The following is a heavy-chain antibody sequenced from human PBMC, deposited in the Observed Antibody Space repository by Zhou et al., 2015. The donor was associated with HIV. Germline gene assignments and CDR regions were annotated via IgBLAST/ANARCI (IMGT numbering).Heavy chain of an antibody. CDR2: ITPFNGNT. CDR1: GYTFTYRY. D-gene: IGHD2-2*02. J-gene: IGHJ4*02. V-gene: IGHV1-45*02. Sequence: QMQLVQSGAEVKKTGSSVKVSCKASGYTFTYRYLHWVRQAPGXALEWMGWITPFNGNTNYAQKFQDRVTITRDRSMSTAYMELSSLRSEDTAMYYCARGIPPYCTSHSCYRHFDYWGQGTLVTVSS. CDR3: ARGIPPYCTSHSCYRHFDY.